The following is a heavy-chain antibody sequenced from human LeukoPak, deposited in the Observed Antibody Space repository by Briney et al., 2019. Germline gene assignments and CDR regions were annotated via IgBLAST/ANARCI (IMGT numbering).Heavy chain of an antibody. V-gene: IGHV4-30-4*01. J-gene: IGHJ5*02. CDR1: GGSISSGDYY. CDR2: IYYSGST. Sequence: SETLSLTCTVSGGSISSGDYYWSWIRQPPGKGLEWIGYIYYSGSTYYNPSLKSRVTISVDTSKSQFSLKLSSVTAADTAVYYCASNEDYNWFDPWGQGTLVTVSS. CDR3: ASNEDYNWFDP. D-gene: IGHD1-1*01.